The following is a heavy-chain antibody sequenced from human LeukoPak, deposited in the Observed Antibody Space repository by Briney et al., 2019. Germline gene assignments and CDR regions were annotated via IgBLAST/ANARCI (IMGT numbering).Heavy chain of an antibody. CDR2: IYSGGST. CDR3: ARQGPIAVAGKAYDAFDI. J-gene: IGHJ3*02. CDR1: GFTVSSNY. V-gene: IGHV3-66*04. D-gene: IGHD6-19*01. Sequence: PGGSLRLSCAASGFTVSSNYMSWVRQAPGKGLEWVSVIYSGGSTYYADSVKGRFTISRDNAKNSLYLQMNSLRAEDTAVYYCARQGPIAVAGKAYDAFDIWGQGTMVTVSS.